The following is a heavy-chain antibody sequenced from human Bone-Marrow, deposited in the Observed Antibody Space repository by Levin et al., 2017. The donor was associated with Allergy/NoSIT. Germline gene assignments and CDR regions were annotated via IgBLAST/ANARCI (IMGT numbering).Heavy chain of an antibody. D-gene: IGHD3-10*01. CDR3: ATYGSGSYFDYYFDH. CDR1: GYSFNSYW. Sequence: WESLKISCEGSGYSFNSYWIGWVRQKPGKGLEWVAFMYPGDSEPKYSPSFQGRVTISADKSTRTAYMQWSSLKASDTAMYYCATYGSGSYFDYYFDHWGQGTLVTVSS. CDR2: MYPGDSEP. J-gene: IGHJ4*02. V-gene: IGHV5-51*01.